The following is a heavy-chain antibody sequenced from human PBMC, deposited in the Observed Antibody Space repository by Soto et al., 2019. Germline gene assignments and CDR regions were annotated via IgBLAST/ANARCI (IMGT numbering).Heavy chain of an antibody. J-gene: IGHJ3*02. D-gene: IGHD2-2*02. CDR1: GFTFSSYA. Sequence: PGGSLRLSCAASGFTFSSYAMSWVRQAPGKGLEWVSAISGSGGSTYYADSVKGRFTISRDNSKNTLYLQMNSPRAEDTAVYYCAKGDVLVVVPAAIRETAFDIWGQGTMVTVSS. CDR2: ISGSGGST. V-gene: IGHV3-23*01. CDR3: AKGDVLVVVPAAIRETAFDI.